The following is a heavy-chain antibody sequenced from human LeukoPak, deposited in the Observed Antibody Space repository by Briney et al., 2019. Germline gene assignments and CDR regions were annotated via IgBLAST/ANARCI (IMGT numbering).Heavy chain of an antibody. J-gene: IGHJ4*02. CDR1: RYTFTSYY. Sequence: ASVKVSCTASRYTFTSYYMHWVRQAPGQGLEWMGIINPSGGSTSYAQKFQGRVTMTRDTSTSTVYMELSSLRSEDTAVYYCAVIARASRIQLWSLDYWGQGTLVTVSS. V-gene: IGHV1-46*01. CDR3: AVIARASRIQLWSLDY. D-gene: IGHD5-18*01. CDR2: INPSGGST.